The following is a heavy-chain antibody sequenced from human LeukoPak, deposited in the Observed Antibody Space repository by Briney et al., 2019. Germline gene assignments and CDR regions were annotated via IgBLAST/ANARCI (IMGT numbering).Heavy chain of an antibody. Sequence: SETLSLTCTVSGGSITSSSSFWGWIRQPPGKGLEWIATTYYSGTTFYNPSLKSRASISVDSSKNQFFLKMISVTAADTAVYYCARNSHHCDGGSCFPPDYWGQGALVTVSS. V-gene: IGHV4-39*01. D-gene: IGHD2-15*01. CDR1: GGSITSSSSF. J-gene: IGHJ4*02. CDR3: ARNSHHCDGGSCFPPDY. CDR2: TYYSGTT.